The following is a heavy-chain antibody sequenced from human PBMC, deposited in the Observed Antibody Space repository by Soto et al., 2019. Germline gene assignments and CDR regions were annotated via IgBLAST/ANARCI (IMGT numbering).Heavy chain of an antibody. CDR2: ISYDGSNK. V-gene: IGHV3-30*18. Sequence: GGSLRLSCAASGFTFSSYGMHWVRQAPGKGLEWVAVISYDGSNKYYTDSVKGRFTISRDNSKNTLYLQMNSLRAEDTAVYYCAKESVKKWELDFWGQGTLVTVSS. J-gene: IGHJ4*02. CDR1: GFTFSSYG. CDR3: AKESVKKWELDF. D-gene: IGHD1-26*01.